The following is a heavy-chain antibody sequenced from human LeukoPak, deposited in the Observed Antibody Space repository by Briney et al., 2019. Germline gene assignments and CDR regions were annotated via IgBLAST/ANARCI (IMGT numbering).Heavy chain of an antibody. Sequence: PGGSLKLSCAASGFTFSGSAMHWVRQASGKGLEWVGRIRSKANSYATAYAASVKGRFTISRDDSKNTAYLQMNSLKTEDTAVYYCAKDKYSGSYGPLDYWGQGTLVTVSS. D-gene: IGHD1-26*01. CDR3: AKDKYSGSYGPLDY. CDR1: GFTFSGSA. J-gene: IGHJ4*02. V-gene: IGHV3-73*01. CDR2: IRSKANSYAT.